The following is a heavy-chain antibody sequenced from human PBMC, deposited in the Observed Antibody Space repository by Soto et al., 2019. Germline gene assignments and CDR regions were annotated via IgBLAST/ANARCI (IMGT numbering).Heavy chain of an antibody. CDR3: ARMVRGVRDHYYYGMDV. J-gene: IGHJ6*02. D-gene: IGHD3-10*01. V-gene: IGHV4-59*01. CDR1: GGSFSGYY. CDR2: IYYSGST. Sequence: SETLSLTCAVYGGSFSGYYWSWIRQPPGKGLEWIGYIYYSGSTNYNPSLKSRVTISVDTSKNQFSLKLSSVTAADTAVYYCARMVRGVRDHYYYGMDVWGQGTTVTVSS.